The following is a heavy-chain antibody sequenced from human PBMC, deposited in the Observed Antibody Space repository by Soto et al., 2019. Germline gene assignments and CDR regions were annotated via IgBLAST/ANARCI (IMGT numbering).Heavy chain of an antibody. V-gene: IGHV1-69*13. CDR2: IIPVFGTA. D-gene: IGHD5-18*01. J-gene: IGHJ3*01. CDR1: GGTFSSYA. Sequence: GASVKVSCKASGGTFSSYAISWVRQAPGQGLEWMGGIIPVFGTANYAQRFQGRVTITADESTSTAYMELSSLRSEDTAVYYCASSLIQLWPLVLWGQGTMVTVSS. CDR3: ASSLIQLWPLVL.